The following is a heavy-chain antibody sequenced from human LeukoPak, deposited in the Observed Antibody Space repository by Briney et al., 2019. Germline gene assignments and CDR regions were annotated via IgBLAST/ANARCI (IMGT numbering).Heavy chain of an antibody. CDR2: IYYSGST. V-gene: IGHV4-59*01. CDR3: AIGRSGYYHFDY. J-gene: IGHJ4*02. CDR1: GGSISSYY. D-gene: IGHD3-22*01. Sequence: SETLSLTCTVSGGSISSYYWSWIRQPPGKGLEWIGYIYYSGSTNYNPSLKSRVTISVDTSKNQFSLKLSSVTAADTAVYYCAIGRSGYYHFDYWGQGTLVTVSS.